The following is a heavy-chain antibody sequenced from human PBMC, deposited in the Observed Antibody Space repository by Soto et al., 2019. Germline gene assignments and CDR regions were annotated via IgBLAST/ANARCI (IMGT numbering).Heavy chain of an antibody. D-gene: IGHD2-15*01. V-gene: IGHV4-39*01. CDR3: ARTGLRYYCSGGSCHEDY. CDR1: GGSISSSSYY. J-gene: IGHJ4*02. Sequence: QLQLQESGPGLVKPSETLSLTCTVSGGSISSSSYYWGWIRQPPGKGLEWIGSIYYSGSTYYNPSLKSRVTISVDTSKNQFSLKLSSVTAADTAVYYCARTGLRYYCSGGSCHEDYWGQGTLVTVSS. CDR2: IYYSGST.